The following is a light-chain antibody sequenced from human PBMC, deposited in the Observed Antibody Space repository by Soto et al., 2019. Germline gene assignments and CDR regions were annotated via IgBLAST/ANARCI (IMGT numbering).Light chain of an antibody. CDR1: SSDVGTYNY. CDR2: DVS. J-gene: IGLJ2*01. CDR3: SSYTGSSTSVI. V-gene: IGLV2-14*03. Sequence: QSVLTQPASVSGSPGQSITISCTGSSSDVGTYNYVSWYRQHPGKAPKVMIYDVSNRPSGVSNRFSGSKSGNTASLTISGLQAEHEADYYCSSYTGSSTSVIFGGGTKLTVL.